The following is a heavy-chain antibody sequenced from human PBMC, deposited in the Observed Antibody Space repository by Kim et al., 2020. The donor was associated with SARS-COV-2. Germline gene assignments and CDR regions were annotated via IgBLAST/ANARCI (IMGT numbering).Heavy chain of an antibody. Sequence: GESLKISCKASGYMFTSYWITWVRQMPGKVLEWMGRIDPSDSYTNYNPSLQGRVTMSVDGSITTAYLHWSSLEASDTAIYYCARPYRGYDRGGLDSWGQG. J-gene: IGHJ4*02. CDR3: ARPYRGYDRGGLDS. V-gene: IGHV5-10-1*01. CDR1: GYMFTSYW. D-gene: IGHD5-12*01. CDR2: IDPSDSYT.